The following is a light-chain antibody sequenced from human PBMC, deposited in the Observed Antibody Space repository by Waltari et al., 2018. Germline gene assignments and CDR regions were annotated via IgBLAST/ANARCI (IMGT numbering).Light chain of an antibody. CDR2: AAS. CDR1: QGIGNF. CDR3: QQSYSTPYT. J-gene: IGKJ2*01. V-gene: IGKV1-27*01. Sequence: DIQMIQSPSSLSASVGDRVTISCRASQGIGNFLAWYQQKPGKVPKFLIYAASTLQSGVPSRFSGSGSGKDFTLTISSLQPEDFATYYCQQSYSTPYTFGQGTKLEIK.